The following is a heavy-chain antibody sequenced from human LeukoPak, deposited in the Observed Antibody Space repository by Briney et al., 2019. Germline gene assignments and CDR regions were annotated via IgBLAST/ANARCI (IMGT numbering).Heavy chain of an antibody. D-gene: IGHD6-19*01. CDR2: IIPIFGTA. V-gene: IGHV1-69*13. Sequence: SVKVSCKASGGTFSSYAIIWVRQAPAQGLGWMGGIIPIFGTANYAQKFQGRVTITADESTRTAYMELSSLRSEDTAVYYCARDRMDSSGWRKGVWFDPWGQGTLVTVSS. CDR3: ARDRMDSSGWRKGVWFDP. J-gene: IGHJ5*02. CDR1: GGTFSSYA.